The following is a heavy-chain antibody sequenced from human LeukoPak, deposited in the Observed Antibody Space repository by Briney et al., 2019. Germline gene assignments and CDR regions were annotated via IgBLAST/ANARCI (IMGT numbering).Heavy chain of an antibody. CDR3: AKDLAVRGVIIKPFDY. D-gene: IGHD3-10*01. Sequence: GGSLRLSCAASGFTVSSNYMSWVRQAPGKGLEWVSVIYSGGSTYYADSVKGRFTISRDNSKNTLYLQMSSLRAEDTAVYYCAKDLAVRGVIIKPFDYWGQGTLVTVSS. V-gene: IGHV3-53*01. CDR1: GFTVSSNY. CDR2: IYSGGST. J-gene: IGHJ4*02.